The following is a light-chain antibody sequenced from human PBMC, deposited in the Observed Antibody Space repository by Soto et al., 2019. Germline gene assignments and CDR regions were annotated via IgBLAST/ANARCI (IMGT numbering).Light chain of an antibody. J-gene: IGKJ1*01. CDR2: GAS. Sequence: IVLTQSPGTLSLSPGERATLSCRASQSVSSSYLAWYQQKPGQAPRLLIYGASSRATGIPDRFSGSGSGTDFILTISRMAPEDFAVYYCQQYGSSGTFGQGTKVDIK. CDR1: QSVSSSY. V-gene: IGKV3-20*01. CDR3: QQYGSSGT.